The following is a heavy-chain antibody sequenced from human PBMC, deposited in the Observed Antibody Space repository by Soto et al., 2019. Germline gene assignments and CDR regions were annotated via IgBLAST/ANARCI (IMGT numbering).Heavy chain of an antibody. CDR1: GYTFTSYD. Sequence: ASVKVSCKASGYTFTSYDINWVRQASGQGLEWMGWMNPNSGSTAYAQKFQGRVSLTRDTSTSTVYMELSSLSFDDTAVYYFARDRGLSGYNLNPQLFDIWGQGTMVTVSS. CDR3: ARDRGLSGYNLNPQLFDI. D-gene: IGHD5-12*01. V-gene: IGHV1-8*01. CDR2: MNPNSGST. J-gene: IGHJ3*02.